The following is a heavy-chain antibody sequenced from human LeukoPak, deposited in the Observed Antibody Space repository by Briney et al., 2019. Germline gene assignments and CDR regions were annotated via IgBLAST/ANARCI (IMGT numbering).Heavy chain of an antibody. V-gene: IGHV3-11*01. D-gene: IGHD5-12*01. CDR1: GFTFSDSY. CDR3: AKDRSGYDSYYYYMDV. Sequence: GGSLRLSCAASGFTFSDSYMTWIRQAPGKGLEWVSYISSTAYTIFYADSVKGRFTISRDNAKNSLYLQMNSLRAEDTAVYYCAKDRSGYDSYYYYMDVWGKGTTVTVSS. J-gene: IGHJ6*03. CDR2: ISSTAYTI.